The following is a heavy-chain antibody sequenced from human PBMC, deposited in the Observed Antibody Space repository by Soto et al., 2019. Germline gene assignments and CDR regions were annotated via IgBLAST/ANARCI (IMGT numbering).Heavy chain of an antibody. CDR2: GRNKANSYTT. CDR3: TRGGTSQNSYYWHMDV. Sequence: EVPLVQSGGGLVQPGGSLRLSCAASGFTFSDHYMDWVRQAPGKGLEWVGRGRNKANSYTTEYAASVKGRFTVSRDDSKNLLYLQRNSLKTEDTAVYYCTRGGTSQNSYYWHMDVWGQGTTVTVSS. CDR1: GFTFSDHY. D-gene: IGHD2-15*01. J-gene: IGHJ6*03. V-gene: IGHV3-72*01.